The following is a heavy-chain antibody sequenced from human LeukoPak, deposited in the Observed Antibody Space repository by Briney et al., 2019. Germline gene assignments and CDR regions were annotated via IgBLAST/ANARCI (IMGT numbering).Heavy chain of an antibody. CDR2: IIPIFGTA. V-gene: IGHV1-69*05. CDR3: ARDFTYYYGLGSQRSHGFDP. CDR1: GGTFSSYA. D-gene: IGHD3-10*01. J-gene: IGHJ5*02. Sequence: SVTVSYKASGGTFSSYAISWVRQAPGQGLEWMGGIIPIFGTANYAQKFQGRVTITTDESTSTAYMELSSLRSEDTAVYYCARDFTYYYGLGSQRSHGFDPWGQGTLVTVSS.